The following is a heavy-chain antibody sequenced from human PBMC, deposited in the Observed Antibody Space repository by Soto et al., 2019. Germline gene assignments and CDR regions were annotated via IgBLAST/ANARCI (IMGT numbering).Heavy chain of an antibody. CDR2: IYTSGST. V-gene: IGHV4-4*07. CDR3: ARDGLIVVVPAAIDEYNWFDP. D-gene: IGHD2-2*01. Sequence: TSETLSLTCTVSGGSISSYYWSWIRQPAGKGLEWIGRIYTSGSTNYNPSLKSRVTMSVDTSKNQFSLKLSSVTAADTAVYYCARDGLIVVVPAAIDEYNWFDPWGQGTLVTVSS. CDR1: GGSISSYY. J-gene: IGHJ5*02.